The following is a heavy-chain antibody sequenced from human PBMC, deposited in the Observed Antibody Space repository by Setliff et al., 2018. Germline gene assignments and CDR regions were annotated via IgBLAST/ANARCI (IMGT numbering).Heavy chain of an antibody. CDR3: ARMSGFLYMDV. D-gene: IGHD3-3*01. CDR1: GDSINDYY. CDR2: IYTSWST. Sequence: PSETLSLTCTVSGDSINDYYWSWIRQPPGKGLEWIGHIYTSWSTIYNPSLKSRLTISLDTSKNQFSLTLSSVTAADTAVYSCARMSGFLYMDVWGKGTTVTVSS. V-gene: IGHV4-4*08. J-gene: IGHJ6*03.